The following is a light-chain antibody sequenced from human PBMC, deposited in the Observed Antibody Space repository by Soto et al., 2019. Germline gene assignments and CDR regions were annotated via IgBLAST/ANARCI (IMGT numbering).Light chain of an antibody. CDR2: AAS. CDR1: QGISSY. CDR3: QQYYSHPPN. V-gene: IGKV1-8*01. J-gene: IGKJ4*01. Sequence: AIRMTQSPSSLSASTGDRVTITCRASQGISSYLAWYQQKPGKAPKLLIYAASTLQSGVPSRFSGSGSGTDFTLTISCLQSEDFATYYCQQYYSHPPNFGGGTKVEIK.